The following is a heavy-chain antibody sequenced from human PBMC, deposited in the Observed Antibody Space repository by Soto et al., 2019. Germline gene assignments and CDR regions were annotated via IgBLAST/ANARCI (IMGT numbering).Heavy chain of an antibody. Sequence: SETLSLTCAVYGGSFSGYYWRWIRQPPGKGLEWIGEINHSGSTNYNPSLKSRVTISVDTSKNQFSLKLSSVTAADTAVYYCASGDYDFWSGHQPWGYYYGMDVWGQGTTVT. CDR1: GGSFSGYY. V-gene: IGHV4-34*01. J-gene: IGHJ6*02. CDR3: ASGDYDFWSGHQPWGYYYGMDV. D-gene: IGHD3-3*01. CDR2: INHSGST.